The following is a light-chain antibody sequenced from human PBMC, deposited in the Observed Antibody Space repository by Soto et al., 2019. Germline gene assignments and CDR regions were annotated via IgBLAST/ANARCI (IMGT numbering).Light chain of an antibody. V-gene: IGKV3-15*01. J-gene: IGKJ1*01. CDR1: QSVSSY. CDR2: GAS. CDR3: QHYYNWPRT. Sequence: EIVLTQSPATLSSSPGERATLSCRASQSVSSYLAWYQQKPGQAPRLLLYGASTRATGVPARFSGSGSGTDFTLTVSSLQSEDFAVYYCQHYYNWPRTFGQGTKVDIK.